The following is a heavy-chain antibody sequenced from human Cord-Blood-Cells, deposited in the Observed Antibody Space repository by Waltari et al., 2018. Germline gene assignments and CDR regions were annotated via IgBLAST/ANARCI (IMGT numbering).Heavy chain of an antibody. V-gene: IGHV3-21*01. J-gene: IGHJ4*02. CDR2: ISSSSSYI. CDR3: ARGLNWGSRPFDY. D-gene: IGHD7-27*01. CDR1: GFTFSSYS. Sequence: EVQLVESGGGLVKPGGSLRLSCAASGFTFSSYSMNWVRRATGKGLEGVSSISSSSSYIYYADSVKGRFTISRDNAKNSLYLQMNSLRAEDTAVYYCARGLNWGSRPFDYWGQGTLVTVSS.